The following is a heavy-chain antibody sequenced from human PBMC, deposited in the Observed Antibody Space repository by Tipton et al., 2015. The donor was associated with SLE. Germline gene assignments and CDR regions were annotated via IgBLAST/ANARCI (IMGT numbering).Heavy chain of an antibody. V-gene: IGHV4-34*01. J-gene: IGHJ6*03. CDR1: GGSFSGHQ. CDR3: ARVGGSYEVNYYMDV. CDR2: INHSGST. Sequence: TLSLTYAVYGGSFSGHQWSWIRQPPGKGLEWIGEINHSGSTIYNPSLKSRVTISVDTSKNQFSLKLSSVTAADTAVYYCARVGGSYEVNYYMDVWGKGTTVTVSS. D-gene: IGHD1-26*01.